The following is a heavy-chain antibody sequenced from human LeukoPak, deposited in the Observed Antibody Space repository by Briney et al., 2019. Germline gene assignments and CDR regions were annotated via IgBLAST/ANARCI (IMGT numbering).Heavy chain of an antibody. Sequence: GGSLRLSCAASGFTFSSYSMNWVRQAPGKGLEWVSSISSSSSYIYYADSVKGRFTISRDNAKNSLYLQMNSLRAEDTALYYCAKDPQRGSPYYFDYWGQGTLVTVFS. CDR2: ISSSSSYI. J-gene: IGHJ4*02. D-gene: IGHD1-26*01. V-gene: IGHV3-21*04. CDR3: AKDPQRGSPYYFDY. CDR1: GFTFSSYS.